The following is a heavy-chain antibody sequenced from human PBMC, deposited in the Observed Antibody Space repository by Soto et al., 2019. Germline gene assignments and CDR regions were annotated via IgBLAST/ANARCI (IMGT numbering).Heavy chain of an antibody. D-gene: IGHD2-15*01. J-gene: IGHJ4*02. V-gene: IGHV3-23*01. Sequence: GGSLRLSCAASGFTFSSYGMTWVRQAPGKGLEWVSAISDSGGTTYYADSVRGRFTIARDNSKNTLYLQMNSLRAEDTAVYYSAQYCSGRTCGQWGQGTLVTVSS. CDR2: ISDSGGTT. CDR3: AQYCSGRTCGQ. CDR1: GFTFSSYG.